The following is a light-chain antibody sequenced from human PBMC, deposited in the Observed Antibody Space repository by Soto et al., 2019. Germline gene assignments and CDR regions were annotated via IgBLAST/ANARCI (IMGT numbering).Light chain of an antibody. Sequence: QSVLTQPPSACGTPGQRVTISCSGSSSNIGSNILNWYRQVPGTAPKLLIYNNVHRPSGVPDRFSGSKSGASGSLAISGLQLEDEADYYCSAWDGSLNGLVFGGGTQLTVL. J-gene: IGLJ3*02. CDR2: NNV. CDR3: SAWDGSLNGLV. V-gene: IGLV1-44*01. CDR1: SSNIGSNI.